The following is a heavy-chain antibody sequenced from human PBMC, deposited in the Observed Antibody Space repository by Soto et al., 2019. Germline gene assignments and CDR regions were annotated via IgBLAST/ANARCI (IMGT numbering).Heavy chain of an antibody. CDR1: CYPLYTYG. V-gene: IGHV1-18*01. Sequence: DPAEGPCEAFCYPLYTYGNHRGGQAPGQGLEWMGWISVSNGYTNYAQNLQGRVTMTADTSTNVAYMELRSLRSDDTAVYYCTRENAAAASPTLDYWGHGTLVTVSS. D-gene: IGHD6-13*01. J-gene: IGHJ4*01. CDR2: ISVSNGYT. CDR3: TRENAAAASPTLDY.